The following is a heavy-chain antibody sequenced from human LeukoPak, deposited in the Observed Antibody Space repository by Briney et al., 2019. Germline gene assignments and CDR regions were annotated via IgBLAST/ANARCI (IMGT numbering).Heavy chain of an antibody. CDR1: GYTFTSYG. J-gene: IGHJ6*02. D-gene: IGHD3-22*01. CDR2: INPNSGET. Sequence: ASVKVSCKASGYTFTSYGISWVRQAPGQGPEWMGWINPNSGETSTAHKFQGRVTMIRDTSINTAYMELSRLTSDDTAVYYCAKEVVSMIVGVLYGMDVWGQGTAVTVSS. CDR3: AKEVVSMIVGVLYGMDV. V-gene: IGHV1-2*02.